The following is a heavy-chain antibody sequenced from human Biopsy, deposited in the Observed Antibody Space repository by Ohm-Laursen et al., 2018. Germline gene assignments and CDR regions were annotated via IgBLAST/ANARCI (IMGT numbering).Heavy chain of an antibody. V-gene: IGHV3-74*01. CDR1: GFTFNNYW. Sequence: GSLRLSCTASGFTFNNYWMHWVRQAPGKGLVWVSRSNTDGSHTNYADSVKGRFTTSTDNAKNTLYLYMSSLTVEDTAVYFCARDASQGFDSWGQGTLVTVFS. CDR2: SNTDGSHT. CDR3: ARDASQGFDS. J-gene: IGHJ5*01.